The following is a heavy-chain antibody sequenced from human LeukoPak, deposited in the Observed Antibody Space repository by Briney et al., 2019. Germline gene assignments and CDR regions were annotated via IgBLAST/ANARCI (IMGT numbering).Heavy chain of an antibody. CDR2: ISYIGRT. D-gene: IGHD4-17*01. J-gene: IGHJ3*02. CDR1: TDSFSSHY. V-gene: IGHV4-59*11. CDR3: ARDVVTVTKGFDI. Sequence: SETLSLTCAVSTDSFSSHYWTWIRQPPGKGLEWIGYISYIGRTNYTPPLRSRVTISIDTSKNQLSLRLSSVTAADTAVYYCARDVVTVTKGFDIWGQGTMVSVSS.